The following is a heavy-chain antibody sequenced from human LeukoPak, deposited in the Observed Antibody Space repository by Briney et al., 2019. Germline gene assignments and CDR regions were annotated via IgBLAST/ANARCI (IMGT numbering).Heavy chain of an antibody. CDR2: INHSGST. J-gene: IGHJ3*02. D-gene: IGHD4-23*01. Sequence: PSETLSLTCAVYGGSFSGYYRSWIRQPPGKGLEWIGEINHSGSTNYNPSLKSRVTISVDTSKNQFSLKLSSVTAADTAVYYCARDPTVVTPDDAFDIWGQGTMVTVSS. CDR3: ARDPTVVTPDDAFDI. V-gene: IGHV4-34*01. CDR1: GGSFSGYY.